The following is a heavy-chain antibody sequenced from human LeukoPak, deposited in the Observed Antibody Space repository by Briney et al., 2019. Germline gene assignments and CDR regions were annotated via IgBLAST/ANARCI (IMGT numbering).Heavy chain of an antibody. CDR3: ARGLIAARVYYYYYMDV. Sequence: SETLSLTCTVSGGSISSGGYYWSWIRQPPGKGLEWVGYIYHSGSTYYNPSLKSRVTISVDRSKNQFSLKLSSVTAADTAVYYCARGLIAARVYYYYYMDVWGKGTTVTVSS. J-gene: IGHJ6*03. V-gene: IGHV4-30-2*01. D-gene: IGHD6-6*01. CDR2: IYHSGST. CDR1: GGSISSGGYY.